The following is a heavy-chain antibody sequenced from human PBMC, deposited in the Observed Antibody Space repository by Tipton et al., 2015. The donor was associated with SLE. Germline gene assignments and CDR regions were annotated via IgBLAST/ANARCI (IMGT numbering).Heavy chain of an antibody. V-gene: IGHV1-18*01. J-gene: IGHJ4*02. Sequence: QLVQSGAEVKKPGASVKVSCKASGYTFTSYGISWVRQAPGQGLEWMGWISTYNANTNYAQKLQGRVTMTTDTSTSTAFMDLRSLRSDDTAVYYCAREEYQLLGGTIDYWGQGTLVTVSS. CDR1: GYTFTSYG. D-gene: IGHD2-2*01. CDR2: ISTYNANT. CDR3: AREEYQLLGGTIDY.